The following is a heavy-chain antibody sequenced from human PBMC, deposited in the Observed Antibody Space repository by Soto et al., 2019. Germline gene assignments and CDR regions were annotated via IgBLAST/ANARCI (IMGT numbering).Heavy chain of an antibody. D-gene: IGHD5-12*01. Sequence: QVQLVQSGAEVKKPGSSVKVSCKASGGTFSSYAISWVRQAPGQGLEWMGGIIPIFGTANYAQKFQGRVTITADESTSTAYMELSSLRSEDTGVYYCARGAGRWLLLQRPRYHGMDVWGQGTTGTGSS. V-gene: IGHV1-69*01. CDR3: ARGAGRWLLLQRPRYHGMDV. CDR1: GGTFSSYA. CDR2: IIPIFGTA. J-gene: IGHJ6*01.